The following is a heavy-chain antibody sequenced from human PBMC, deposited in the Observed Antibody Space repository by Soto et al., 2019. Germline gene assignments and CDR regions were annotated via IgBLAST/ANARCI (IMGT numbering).Heavy chain of an antibody. D-gene: IGHD2-15*01. J-gene: IGHJ4*02. Sequence: ASVKVSCKASGYTYTDYSMHWVRQVPGQRLEWMGWINGYNGNTKYSQEFQGRVTITTDTSTSTAYMELRSLRSDDTAVYYCARVASGYCSGGSCYFDYWGQGTLVTVSS. V-gene: IGHV1-3*01. CDR2: INGYNGNT. CDR1: GYTYTDYS. CDR3: ARVASGYCSGGSCYFDY.